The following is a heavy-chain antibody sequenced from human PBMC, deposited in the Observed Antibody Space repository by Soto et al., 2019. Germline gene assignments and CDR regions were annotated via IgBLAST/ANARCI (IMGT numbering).Heavy chain of an antibody. J-gene: IGHJ5*02. D-gene: IGHD5-12*01. CDR2: ISPVIGTT. CDR1: GDIFDNYA. CDR3: ARDYSGYDPALNRFDP. V-gene: IGHV1-69*06. Sequence: SVKVSCKASGDIFDNYAISWLRQAPGQGLEWLGGISPVIGTTHYAQRFQGRLTITADRSTMTTYMELSGLKSEDTAIYLCARDYSGYDPALNRFDPWGQGTLVTVSS.